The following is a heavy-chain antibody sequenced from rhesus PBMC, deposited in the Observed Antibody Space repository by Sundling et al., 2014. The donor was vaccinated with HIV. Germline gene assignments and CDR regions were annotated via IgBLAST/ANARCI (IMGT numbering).Heavy chain of an antibody. CDR1: GFTFSSYA. CDR2: ISSGGST. V-gene: IGHV3-103*01. D-gene: IGHD6-31*01. Sequence: EVQLVESGGGLAKPGGSLRLSCAASGFTFSSYAMHWVRQAPGKGLEWVSAISSGGSTYYADSVKGRFTISRDNSKNTLSLQMNSLRAEDTAVYYCAKDRVAAAEFDVWGPGVLVTVSS. CDR3: AKDRVAAAEFDV. J-gene: IGHJ5-1*01.